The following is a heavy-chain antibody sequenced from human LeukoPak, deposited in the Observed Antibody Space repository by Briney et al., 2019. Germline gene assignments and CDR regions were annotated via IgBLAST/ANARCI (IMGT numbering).Heavy chain of an antibody. J-gene: IGHJ4*02. CDR1: GFTFNSDG. CDR3: AKIADRYCSGGTCYFDN. Sequence: GGSLRLSCAASGFTFNSDGMQSVRQAPGKGLEWVAFIRYDGSTKYSADSVKGRFTISRDNSKNTLYLQMNSLRAEDTAVYYCAKIADRYCSGGTCYFDNWGQGTLVTVSS. V-gene: IGHV3-30*02. D-gene: IGHD2-15*01. CDR2: IRYDGSTK.